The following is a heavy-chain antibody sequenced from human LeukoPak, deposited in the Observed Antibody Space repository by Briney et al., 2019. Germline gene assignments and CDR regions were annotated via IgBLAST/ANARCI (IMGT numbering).Heavy chain of an antibody. Sequence: PGGSLRLSCAASGFTFSSYSMNWVRQAPGKGLEWVSSISSSSSYIYYADSVKGRFTISRDSAKNSLYLQMNSLRAEDTAVYYCARASRDYDSSGYGFWGQGTLVTVSS. V-gene: IGHV3-21*01. CDR3: ARASRDYDSSGYGF. J-gene: IGHJ4*02. D-gene: IGHD3-22*01. CDR1: GFTFSSYS. CDR2: ISSSSSYI.